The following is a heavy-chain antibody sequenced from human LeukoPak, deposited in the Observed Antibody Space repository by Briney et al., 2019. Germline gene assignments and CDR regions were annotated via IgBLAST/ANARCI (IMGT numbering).Heavy chain of an antibody. CDR3: ARDQQAYYDILTGYYTSGWFDP. CDR1: GGSISSYY. CDR2: IYTSGST. V-gene: IGHV4-4*07. D-gene: IGHD3-9*01. Sequence: SETLSLTCTVSGGSISSYYWSWIRQPAGKGLEWIGRIYTSGSTNYNPSLKSRVTMSVDTSKNQFSLKLSSVTAADTAVYYCARDQQAYYDILTGYYTSGWFDPWGQGTLVTVSS. J-gene: IGHJ5*02.